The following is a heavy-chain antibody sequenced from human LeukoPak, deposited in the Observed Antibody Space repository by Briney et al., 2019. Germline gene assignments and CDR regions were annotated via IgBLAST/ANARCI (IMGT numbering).Heavy chain of an antibody. CDR2: MNPNRGNT. CDR3: ARMTSYSSSWYVDP. V-gene: IGHV1-8*01. D-gene: IGHD6-13*01. CDR1: GYTFTSYD. Sequence: ASVKVSCKASGYTFTSYDINWVRQATGQGLEWMGWMNPNRGNTGYAQKFQGRVTMTRHTSISTAYMELSSLRSEDTAVYYCARMTSYSSSWYVDPWGQGTLVTVSS. J-gene: IGHJ5*02.